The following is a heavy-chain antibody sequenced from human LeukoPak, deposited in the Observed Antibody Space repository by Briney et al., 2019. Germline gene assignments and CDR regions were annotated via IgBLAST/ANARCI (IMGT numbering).Heavy chain of an antibody. Sequence: SETLSLTCTVSGGSISSGGYYWAWIRQHPGKGLEWIGSIYYSGNTYHNPSLKSRLTISIDTSKNQFSLKLNSVTAADTAVYYCARAPDYGGYEGGTGFDYWGQGTLVTVSS. CDR3: ARAPDYGGYEGGTGFDY. V-gene: IGHV4-31*03. CDR2: IYYSGNT. J-gene: IGHJ4*02. CDR1: GGSISSGGYY. D-gene: IGHD4-17*01.